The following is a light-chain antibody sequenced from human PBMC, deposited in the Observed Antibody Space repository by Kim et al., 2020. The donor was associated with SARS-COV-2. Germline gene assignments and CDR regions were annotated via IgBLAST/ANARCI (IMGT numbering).Light chain of an antibody. CDR1: RRDIGTYNF. CDR3: SSFTSTSSPYV. J-gene: IGLJ1*01. CDR2: DVN. Sequence: SITISCTGTRRDIGTYNFVSWYQQHPGKAPKLIIFDVNDRPSGVSNRFSGSKSANTASLTISGLQAEDEADYYCSSFTSTSSPYVFGTGTQVTVL. V-gene: IGLV2-14*03.